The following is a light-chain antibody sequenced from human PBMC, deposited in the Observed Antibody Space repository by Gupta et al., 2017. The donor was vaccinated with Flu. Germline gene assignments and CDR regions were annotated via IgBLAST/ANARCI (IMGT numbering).Light chain of an antibody. CDR3: QSYDSSLSGFYV. CDR2: GNF. J-gene: IGLJ1*01. Sequence: QSVLTQPPSVSGAPGQGVTISCTGSTSNIGAGYDVHWYQQLPGTAPNLLIYGNFNRPSGFPDRFSGSKSGTSASLAITGLQAEDEADYDCQSYDSSLSGFYVFGTGTKATVL. V-gene: IGLV1-40*01. CDR1: TSNIGAGYD.